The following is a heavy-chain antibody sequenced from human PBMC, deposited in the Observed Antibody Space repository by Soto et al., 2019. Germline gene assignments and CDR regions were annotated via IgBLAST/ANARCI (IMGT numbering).Heavy chain of an antibody. D-gene: IGHD5-18*01. J-gene: IGHJ4*02. CDR3: ASGIQLWLRRINNGYSG. Sequence: QVQLVQSGAEVKKPESSVKVSCKAPGGTFSTYAISWVRQAPGQGLEWMGGIIPMFGTANYAQRFQDRVTITADESTNTVYMELSSLRAEATAVYFCASGIQLWLRRINNGYSGWGQGTLGTVSS. V-gene: IGHV1-69*12. CDR1: GGTFSTYA. CDR2: IIPMFGTA.